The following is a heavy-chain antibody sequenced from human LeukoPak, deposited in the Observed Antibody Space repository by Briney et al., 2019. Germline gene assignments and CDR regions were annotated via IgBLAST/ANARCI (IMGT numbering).Heavy chain of an antibody. J-gene: IGHJ4*02. CDR3: ATTHSSGWLFDY. D-gene: IGHD6-19*01. CDR1: GYTFTSYG. V-gene: IGHV1-18*04. CDR2: ISAYNGNT. Sequence: ASVKVSCKASGYTFTSYGISWVRQAPGQGPEWMGWISAYNGNTNYAQKLQGRVTMTTDTSTSTAYMELRSLRSDDTAVYYCATTHSSGWLFDYWGQGTLVTVSS.